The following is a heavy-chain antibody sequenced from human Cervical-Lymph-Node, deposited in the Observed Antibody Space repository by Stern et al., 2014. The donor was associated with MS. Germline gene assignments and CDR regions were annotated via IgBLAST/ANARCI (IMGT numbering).Heavy chain of an antibody. CDR2: ISYDGSSQ. D-gene: IGHD6-25*01. CDR3: ARPAAARYFDY. CDR1: GFTFGRHS. V-gene: IGHV3-30-3*01. Sequence: VQLVESGGGVVQSGRSLRLSCATSGFTFGRHSMHWVRQAQGKGLEWVAIISYDGSSQHYADSVKGRFTISRSNSNNTLFLQMNSLRVEDTAIYYCARPAAARYFDYWGQGSQVTVSS. J-gene: IGHJ4*02.